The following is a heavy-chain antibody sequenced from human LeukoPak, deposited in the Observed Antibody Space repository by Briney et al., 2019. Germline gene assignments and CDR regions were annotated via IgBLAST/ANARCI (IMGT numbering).Heavy chain of an antibody. V-gene: IGHV3-15*01. J-gene: IGHJ5*02. CDR1: GFTFSNAW. D-gene: IGHD3-10*01. Sequence: GGSLRLSCAASGFTFSNAWMSWVRQAPGKGLEWVGRIKRKTDGGTTDYAAPVKGRFTISRDDSKNTLYLQMNSLKTEDTTVYYCASEYFYRHESWGQGTLVTVSS. CDR2: IKRKTDGGTT. CDR3: ASEYFYRHES.